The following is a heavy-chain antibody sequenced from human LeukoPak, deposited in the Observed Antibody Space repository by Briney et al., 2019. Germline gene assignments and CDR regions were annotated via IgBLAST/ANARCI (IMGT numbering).Heavy chain of an antibody. V-gene: IGHV3-48*01. J-gene: IGHJ4*02. Sequence: PGGSLRLSCAASGFTFSSYSMNWVRQAPGKGLEWVSYISSSSSTIYYADSVKGRFTISRDNAKNSLYPQMNSLRAEDTAVYYCARASGCGGDCYAFDYWGQGTLVTVSS. CDR1: GFTFSSYS. CDR2: ISSSSSTI. D-gene: IGHD2-21*01. CDR3: ARASGCGGDCYAFDY.